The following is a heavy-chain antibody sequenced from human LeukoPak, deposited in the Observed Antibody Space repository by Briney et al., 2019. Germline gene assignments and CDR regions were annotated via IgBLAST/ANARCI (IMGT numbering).Heavy chain of an antibody. CDR2: ISSKAYGGTA. V-gene: IGHV3-49*04. D-gene: IGHD2-15*01. J-gene: IGHJ4*02. CDR3: TRPRHCSGGSCYFDY. CDR1: GFTFGDYG. Sequence: PGGSLRLSCTGSGFTFGDYGMSWGRQAPGKGLEGVGFISSKAYGGTAEYAASAKGRFTISRDDSKSIAYLQMNSLKTEDTALYYCTRPRHCSGGSCYFDYGGEGTLVTVSS.